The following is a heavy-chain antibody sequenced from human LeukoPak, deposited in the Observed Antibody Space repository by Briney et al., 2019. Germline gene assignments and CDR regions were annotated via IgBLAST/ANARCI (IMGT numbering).Heavy chain of an antibody. J-gene: IGHJ4*02. CDR3: ARGDITGTTVDY. Sequence: PGGSLRLSCAASGFTFSSYSMNWVRQAPGKGLEWVSSISGSSSYIYYADSVKGRFTISRDNAKNSLYLQMNSLRAEDTAVYYCARGDITGTTVDYWGQGTLVTVSS. CDR2: ISGSSSYI. CDR1: GFTFSSYS. D-gene: IGHD1-7*01. V-gene: IGHV3-21*01.